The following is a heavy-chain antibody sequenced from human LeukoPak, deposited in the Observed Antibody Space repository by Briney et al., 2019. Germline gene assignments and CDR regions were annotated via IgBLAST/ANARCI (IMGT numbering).Heavy chain of an antibody. D-gene: IGHD3-10*01. Sequence: ASVKVSCKASGYTFTSYDISWVRQATGQGLEWMGWMNPNSGNTGYAQKFQGRVTMTRNTSISTAYMELSSLRSEDTAVYYCARGYGSGSYYTFHYYYGMDVWGQGTTVTVSS. CDR1: GYTFTSYD. V-gene: IGHV1-8*01. CDR2: MNPNSGNT. J-gene: IGHJ6*02. CDR3: ARGYGSGSYYTFHYYYGMDV.